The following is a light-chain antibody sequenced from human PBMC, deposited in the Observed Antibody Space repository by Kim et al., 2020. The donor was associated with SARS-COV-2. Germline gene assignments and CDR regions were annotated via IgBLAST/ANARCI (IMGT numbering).Light chain of an antibody. CDR3: QQYYSYPIT. CDR2: AAS. Sequence: ASAGESVSITCRASEGIRNDLAWFQQKPGKAPRSLIHAASNLQSGVPSRFSGSGSGTDFTLTISNLQPEDSATYYCQQYYSYPITFGQGTRLEIK. J-gene: IGKJ5*01. CDR1: EGIRND. V-gene: IGKV1-16*01.